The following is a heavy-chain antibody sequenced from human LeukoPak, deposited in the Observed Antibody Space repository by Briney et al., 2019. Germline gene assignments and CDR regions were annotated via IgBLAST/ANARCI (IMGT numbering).Heavy chain of an antibody. CDR3: ARHNDYGDYGGHWYFDL. J-gene: IGHJ2*01. V-gene: IGHV3-21*01. Sequence: GGSLRLSCAASGFTFTTYSMNWVRQAPGKGLEWVSSISSSSYIYYADSVKGRFTISRDNAKNSLYLQMNSLRAEDTAVYYCARHNDYGDYGGHWYFDLWGRDTLVTVSS. CDR1: GFTFTTYS. D-gene: IGHD4-17*01. CDR2: ISSSSYI.